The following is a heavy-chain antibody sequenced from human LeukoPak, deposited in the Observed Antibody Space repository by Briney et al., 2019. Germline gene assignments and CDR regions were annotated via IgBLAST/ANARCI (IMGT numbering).Heavy chain of an antibody. CDR1: GGSFSNHY. D-gene: IGHD1-7*01. CDR2: IYHTGST. CDR3: ARGNYVDWFDP. J-gene: IGHJ5*02. Sequence: SETLSLTCTVSGGSFSNHYWSWIRQPPGKGLEWIGYIYHTGSTNYNPSLKSRVTISVDTSKTQFSLKLSSVTAADPAVYYCARGNYVDWFDPWGQGTQVTVSS. V-gene: IGHV4-59*11.